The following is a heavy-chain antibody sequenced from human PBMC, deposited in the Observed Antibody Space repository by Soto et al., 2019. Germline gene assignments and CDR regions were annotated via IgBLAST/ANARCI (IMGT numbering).Heavy chain of an antibody. V-gene: IGHV4-59*08. Sequence: QVQLQESGPGPVKPSETLSLTCTVSGGSISSYYWSWIRQPPGKGLEWIGYIYYSGSTNYNPSLKSRVTISVDTSKNQFSLKLSSVTAADTAAYYCARRDGGTLDYWGQGTLVTVSS. CDR2: IYYSGST. J-gene: IGHJ4*02. D-gene: IGHD2-15*01. CDR1: GGSISSYY. CDR3: ARRDGGTLDY.